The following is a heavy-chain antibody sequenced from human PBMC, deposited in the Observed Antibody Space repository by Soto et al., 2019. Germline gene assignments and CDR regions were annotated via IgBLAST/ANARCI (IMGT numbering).Heavy chain of an antibody. CDR3: ARSQGSSTSLEIYYYYYYGMDV. Sequence: QVKLVQSGAEVKKPGSSVKVSCKASGGTFSSYAISWVRQAPGQGLEWMGGIIPISVTTNYAQKFQGRVTITADESKSTAYMELSSLRSEDTAVYYCARSQGSSTSLEIYYYYYYGMDVWGQGTTVTVSS. CDR1: GGTFSSYA. V-gene: IGHV1-69*01. J-gene: IGHJ6*02. CDR2: IIPISVTT. D-gene: IGHD2-2*01.